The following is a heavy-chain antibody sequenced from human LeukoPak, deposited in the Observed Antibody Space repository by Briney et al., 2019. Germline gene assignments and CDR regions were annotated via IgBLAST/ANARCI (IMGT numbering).Heavy chain of an antibody. CDR1: GGTFSSYA. J-gene: IGHJ4*02. CDR2: IIPIFGTA. V-gene: IGHV1-69*13. Sequence: SVKVSSKASGGTFSSYAISWVRQAPGQGLEWVGGIIPIFGTANYAQKLRGRVTTTADESTSTSYMELSSLRAEDTAVYCCTRELLSLRYPRDWGQGTLVIVSS. D-gene: IGHD3-9*01. CDR3: TRELLSLRYPRD.